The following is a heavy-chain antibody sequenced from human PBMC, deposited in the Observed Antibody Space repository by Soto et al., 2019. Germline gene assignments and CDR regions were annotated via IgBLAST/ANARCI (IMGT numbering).Heavy chain of an antibody. V-gene: IGHV3-9*01. D-gene: IGHD2-21*02. CDR3: AKGVATAVPALDY. CDR2: VSWNSGAK. J-gene: IGHJ4*02. CDR1: GFSFDDFV. Sequence: EVQLVESGGGLVQPGRSLRLSCVASGFSFDDFVMNWVRQRPGKSLEWVSSVSWNSGAKLYADSVKGRFAISRDSAKKSVYLQMNSLRPDDTAFYYCAKGVATAVPALDYWGQGTLVTVSS.